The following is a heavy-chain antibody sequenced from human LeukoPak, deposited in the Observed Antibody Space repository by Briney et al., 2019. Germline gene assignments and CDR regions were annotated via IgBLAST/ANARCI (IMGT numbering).Heavy chain of an antibody. Sequence: PGGSLRLSCAASGFTFSSYAMNWVRQAPGKGLEWVSIIGGRDDRTYYADFVEGRFTISRDNSKNILYLHMSSLRAEDTAVFFCAKDPNPLYDLWSGFKWGQGTLVTVSS. D-gene: IGHD3-3*01. J-gene: IGHJ4*02. CDR1: GFTFSSYA. V-gene: IGHV3-23*01. CDR3: AKDPNPLYDLWSGFK. CDR2: IGGRDDRT.